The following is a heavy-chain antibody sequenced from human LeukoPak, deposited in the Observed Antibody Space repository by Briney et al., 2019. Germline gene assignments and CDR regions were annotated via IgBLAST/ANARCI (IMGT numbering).Heavy chain of an antibody. Sequence: GGSLRLSCAASGFTFSSYGMHWVRQAPGKGLEWVAVICYDGSNKYYADSVKGRFTISRDNSKNTLYLQMNSLRAEDTAVYYCAKPYYDSSGYYWPFGYWGQGTLVTVSS. CDR1: GFTFSSYG. V-gene: IGHV3-33*06. J-gene: IGHJ4*02. D-gene: IGHD3-22*01. CDR2: ICYDGSNK. CDR3: AKPYYDSSGYYWPFGY.